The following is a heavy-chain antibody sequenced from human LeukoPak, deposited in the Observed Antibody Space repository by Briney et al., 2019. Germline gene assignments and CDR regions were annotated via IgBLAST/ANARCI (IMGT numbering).Heavy chain of an antibody. J-gene: IGHJ4*02. CDR2: ISGSDGST. D-gene: IGHD2/OR15-2a*01. CDR1: GFTFSNYA. CDR3: AKDSAKKYDDY. V-gene: IGHV3-23*01. Sequence: GGSLRLSCAASGFTFSNYAIHWVRQAPGKGLEWVSGISGSDGSTNYADSVKGRFTISRENSKNTLYLQMNSLRAEDTAVYYCAKDSAKKYDDYWGQGTLVTVSS.